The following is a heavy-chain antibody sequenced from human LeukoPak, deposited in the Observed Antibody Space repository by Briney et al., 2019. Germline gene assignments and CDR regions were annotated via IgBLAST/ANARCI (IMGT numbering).Heavy chain of an antibody. V-gene: IGHV3-21*06. CDR2: ITSSSSYT. D-gene: IGHD1-26*01. J-gene: IGHJ6*03. CDR1: GFTFRDYY. Sequence: GGSLRLSCAASGFTFRDYYMNWVRQAPGKGLEWVSSITSSSSYTFYADSVKGRFTISRDNAKSSLYLQMNSLTADDTAVYYCARDPYSGTYSPGVYYYYMDVWGKGTTVTVSS. CDR3: ARDPYSGTYSPGVYYYYMDV.